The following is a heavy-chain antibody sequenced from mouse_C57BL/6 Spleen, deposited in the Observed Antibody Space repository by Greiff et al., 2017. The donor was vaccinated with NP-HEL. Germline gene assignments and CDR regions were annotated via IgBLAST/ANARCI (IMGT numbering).Heavy chain of an antibody. Sequence: VQLQQPGAELVKPGASVKMSYKASGYTFTSYWITWVKQRPGQGLEWIGDIYPGSGSTNYNEKFKSKATLTVDTSSSTAYMQLSSLTSEDSAVYYCARGTVVDAWFAYWGQGTLVTVSA. J-gene: IGHJ3*01. D-gene: IGHD1-1*01. CDR3: ARGTVVDAWFAY. CDR1: GYTFTSYW. V-gene: IGHV1-55*01. CDR2: IYPGSGST.